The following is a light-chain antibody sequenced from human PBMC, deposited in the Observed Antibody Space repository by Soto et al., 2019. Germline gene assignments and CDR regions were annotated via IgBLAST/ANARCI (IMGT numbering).Light chain of an antibody. Sequence: EMVMTQSPATLSVSPGERATLSCRASQSVSSNLAWYQQKPGQAPRLLIYGASYRPTGIPARFSGSESGTEFTLTISSLQSEDFAVYYCQQYDNGPITFGQGTRLEIK. V-gene: IGKV3-15*01. CDR2: GAS. CDR3: QQYDNGPIT. CDR1: QSVSSN. J-gene: IGKJ5*01.